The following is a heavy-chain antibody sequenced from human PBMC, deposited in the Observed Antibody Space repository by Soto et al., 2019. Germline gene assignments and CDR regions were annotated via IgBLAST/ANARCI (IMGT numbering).Heavy chain of an antibody. Sequence: ETLSLTCTVSGGSISSSSYYWGWIRQPPGKGLEWIGSIYYSGSTYYNPSLKSRVTISVDTSKNQFSLKLSSVTAADTAVYYCARLSMVRGVITNYYYGMDVWGQGTTVTVSS. V-gene: IGHV4-39*01. CDR1: GGSISSSSYY. J-gene: IGHJ6*02. CDR2: IYYSGST. CDR3: ARLSMVRGVITNYYYGMDV. D-gene: IGHD3-10*01.